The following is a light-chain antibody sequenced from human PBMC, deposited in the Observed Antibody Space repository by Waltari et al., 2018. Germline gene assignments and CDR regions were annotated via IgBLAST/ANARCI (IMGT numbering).Light chain of an antibody. CDR3: QQYDSWPQT. J-gene: IGKJ2*01. CDR2: DAS. CDR1: QTVGNF. V-gene: IGKV3-11*01. Sequence: ELVLTQSLATLSLSPGERATLSCRASQTVGNFLAWYRQKPGQAPRLLIYDASIRATGIPARVSGSGSGTDFTLTISSPEPEDFAVYFCQQYDSWPQTFGQGTKLEI.